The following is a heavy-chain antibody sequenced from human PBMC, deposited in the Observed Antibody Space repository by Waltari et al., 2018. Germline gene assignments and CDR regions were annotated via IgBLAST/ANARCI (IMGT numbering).Heavy chain of an antibody. CDR1: GYHFSDSD. J-gene: IGHJ4*02. Sequence: QMQLVQSVEEVNKPGASVKVSCKASGYHFSDSDINWVRQATGHGLEWMGWINPKSGNTVSAQNFQDRVTITRDPSTSTVYMELSSLRSDDAAVYYCARVHYDFWSGYYIWGQGTLVTVPS. CDR3: ARVHYDFWSGYYI. CDR2: INPKSGNT. V-gene: IGHV1-8*02. D-gene: IGHD3-3*01.